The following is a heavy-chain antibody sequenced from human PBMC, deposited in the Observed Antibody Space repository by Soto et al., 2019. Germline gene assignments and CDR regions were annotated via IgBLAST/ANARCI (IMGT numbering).Heavy chain of an antibody. CDR2: IHYSGATP. Sequence: ASVKVSCKASGYTFTNYYMHWVRQAPGQGLEWMGVIHYSGATPTYAQKFQGRVTMARDTSTSTVYVELSRLRSDDTAVYYCARSLGIVGASHNKFDPWGQGTLVTVSS. CDR1: GYTFTNYY. D-gene: IGHD1-26*01. CDR3: ARSLGIVGASHNKFDP. J-gene: IGHJ5*02. V-gene: IGHV1-46*01.